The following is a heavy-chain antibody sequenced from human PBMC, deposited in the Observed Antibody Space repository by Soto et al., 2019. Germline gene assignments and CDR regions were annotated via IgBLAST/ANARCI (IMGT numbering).Heavy chain of an antibody. D-gene: IGHD3-22*01. CDR2: IYHRGNT. J-gene: IGHJ4*02. Sequence: SETLSLTCTVSGGSITSYFWTWIRQPPGKGLEWIGYIYHRGNTNYNPSLKSRVTFSVDTSKNQFSLKLSSVTAADTAVYYCARDKYYDSTGTFDFWGQGTLVIVSS. CDR1: GGSITSYF. V-gene: IGHV4-59*01. CDR3: ARDKYYDSTGTFDF.